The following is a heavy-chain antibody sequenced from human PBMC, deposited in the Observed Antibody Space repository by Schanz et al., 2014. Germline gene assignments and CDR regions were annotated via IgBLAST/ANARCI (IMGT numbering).Heavy chain of an antibody. J-gene: IGHJ4*02. CDR3: ATENWWTVEK. Sequence: EVQLLESGGGLVQPGGSLRLSCAASGFTFSSHAMSWVRQAPGKGLEWVSAFSGSGGRTYYADSVKGRFTISRDNSKNTLYLQVNSLRAEDTAVYYCATENWWTVEKWGQGTLVTVSS. CDR1: GFTFSSHA. D-gene: IGHD2-15*01. CDR2: FSGSGGRT. V-gene: IGHV3-23*01.